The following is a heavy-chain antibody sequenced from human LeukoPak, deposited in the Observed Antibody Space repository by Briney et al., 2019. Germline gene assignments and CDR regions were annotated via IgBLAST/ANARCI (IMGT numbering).Heavy chain of an antibody. CDR3: AKMRGGYCSSTSCSGGYNWFDP. CDR1: GFTFSSYA. V-gene: IGHV3-23*01. J-gene: IGHJ5*02. D-gene: IGHD2-2*01. CDR2: ISGSGGST. Sequence: GGSLRLSCAASGFTFSSYAMSWVRQAPGKGLEWVSAISGSGGSTYYADSVKGRFTISRDNSKNTLCLQMNSLRAEDTAVYYCAKMRGGYCSSTSCSGGYNWFDPWGQGTLVTVSS.